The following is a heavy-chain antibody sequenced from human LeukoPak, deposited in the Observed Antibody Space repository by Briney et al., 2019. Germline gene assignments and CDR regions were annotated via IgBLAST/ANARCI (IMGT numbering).Heavy chain of an antibody. V-gene: IGHV4-39*07. CDR3: ARDNRRSAMVRGEQYYFDY. J-gene: IGHJ4*02. D-gene: IGHD3-10*01. CDR1: GGSISSYY. Sequence: KPSETLSLTCTVSGGSISSYYWGWIRQPPGKGLEWIGSIYYSGSTYYNPSLKSRVTISVDTSKNQFSLKLSSVTAADTAVYYCARDNRRSAMVRGEQYYFDYWGQGTLVTVSS. CDR2: IYYSGST.